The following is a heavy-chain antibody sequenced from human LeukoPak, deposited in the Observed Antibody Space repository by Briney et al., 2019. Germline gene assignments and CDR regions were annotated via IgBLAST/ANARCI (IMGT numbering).Heavy chain of an antibody. Sequence: PGGSLRLSCAASGFTFDDYAMHWVRQAPGKGLEWVSGISWNSGSIGYADSVKGRFTISRDNAKNSLYLQMNSLRAEDTALYYCAKAYSGSYHYYFDYWGQGTLVTVSS. CDR1: GFTFDDYA. D-gene: IGHD1-26*01. J-gene: IGHJ4*02. V-gene: IGHV3-9*01. CDR2: ISWNSGSI. CDR3: AKAYSGSYHYYFDY.